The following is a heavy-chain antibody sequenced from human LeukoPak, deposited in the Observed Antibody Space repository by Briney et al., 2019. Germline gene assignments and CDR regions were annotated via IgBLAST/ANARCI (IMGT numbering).Heavy chain of an antibody. V-gene: IGHV1-69*13. CDR1: GGTFSSYT. CDR3: ARNGYYYDSSGYSDY. CDR2: IIPIFGTA. D-gene: IGHD3-22*01. J-gene: IGHJ4*02. Sequence: SVKVSCKASGGTFSSYTITWVRQAPGQGLEWMGGIIPIFGTANYAQKFQGRVTITADESTSTAYMELRSLRSDDTAVYYCARNGYYYDSSGYSDYWGQGTLVTVSS.